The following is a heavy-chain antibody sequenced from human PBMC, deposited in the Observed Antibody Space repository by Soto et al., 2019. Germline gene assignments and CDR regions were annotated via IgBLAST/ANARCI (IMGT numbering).Heavy chain of an antibody. Sequence: TSETLSLTCSVSGDSINYYYWNWIRQPPGKGLEWIGYIYYSGATNYNPSLKSRVTISKDQLSLQLSSVTAADTAVYYCVRGETKAHFDYWGQGILVTVSS. CDR3: VRGETKAHFDY. D-gene: IGHD3-16*01. CDR1: GDSINYYY. CDR2: IYYSGAT. V-gene: IGHV4-59*01. J-gene: IGHJ4*02.